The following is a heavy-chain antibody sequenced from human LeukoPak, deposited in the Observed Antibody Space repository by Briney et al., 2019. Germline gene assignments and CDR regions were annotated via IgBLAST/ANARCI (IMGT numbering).Heavy chain of an antibody. CDR3: AREVLSTGFPIGTYYYDSSGYRRHFDY. Sequence: HPGGSLRLSCAASGFTFSSYEMNWVRQAPGKGLEWVSYISSSGSTIYYADSVKGRFTISRDNAKNSLYLQMNSLKAEDTAVYYCAREVLSTGFPIGTYYYDSSGYRRHFDYWGQGTLVTVSS. J-gene: IGHJ4*02. D-gene: IGHD3-22*01. CDR1: GFTFSSYE. CDR2: ISSSGSTI. V-gene: IGHV3-48*03.